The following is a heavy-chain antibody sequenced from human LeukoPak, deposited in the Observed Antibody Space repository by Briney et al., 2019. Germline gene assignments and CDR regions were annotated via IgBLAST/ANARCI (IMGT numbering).Heavy chain of an antibody. J-gene: IGHJ4*02. CDR3: ARLDRTPIVVVPAAIGY. V-gene: IGHV5-51*01. D-gene: IGHD2-2*02. CDR1: GYSFTSYW. Sequence: GESLKISCKGSGYSFTSYWIGWVRQMPGKGLEWMGIIYPGDSDTRYSPSFQGQVTISADKSISTAYLQWSSLKASDTATYYCARLDRTPIVVVPAAIGYWGQGTLVTVSS. CDR2: IYPGDSDT.